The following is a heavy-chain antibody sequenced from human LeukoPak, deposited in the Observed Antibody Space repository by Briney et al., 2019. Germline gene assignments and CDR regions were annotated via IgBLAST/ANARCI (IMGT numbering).Heavy chain of an antibody. V-gene: IGHV4-59*01. CDR3: ARENSNSWYLDY. J-gene: IGHJ4*02. CDR1: GGSISSYY. CDR2: IYYSGST. Sequence: PSETLSLTCTVSGGSISSYYWSRIRQPPGKGLEWIGYIYYSGSTNYNPSLKCRVTISVDTSKNQFSLKLSSVTAADTAVYYCARENSNSWYLDYWGQGTLVTVSS. D-gene: IGHD6-13*01.